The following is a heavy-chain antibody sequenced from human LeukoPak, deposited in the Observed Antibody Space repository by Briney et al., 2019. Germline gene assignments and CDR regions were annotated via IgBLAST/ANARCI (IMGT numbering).Heavy chain of an antibody. V-gene: IGHV4-59*01. CDR1: GGSISSYY. J-gene: IGHJ5*02. Sequence: SETLSLTCTVSGGSISSYYWSWIRQPPGKGLEWIGYIYYSGSTNYNPSLKSRVTISVDTSKNQFSLKLSSVTAADTAVYYCARDIGMYYDILTGFDPWGQGTLATVSS. CDR2: IYYSGST. D-gene: IGHD3-9*01. CDR3: ARDIGMYYDILTGFDP.